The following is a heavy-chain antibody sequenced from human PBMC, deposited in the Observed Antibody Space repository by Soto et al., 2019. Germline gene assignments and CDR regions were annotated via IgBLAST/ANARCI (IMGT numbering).Heavy chain of an antibody. D-gene: IGHD3-3*01. CDR3: ARDEKITIFGVVTYYYGMDV. Sequence: ASETLSLTCTVSGGSISSYYWSWIRQPPGKGLEWIGYIYYSGSTNYNPSLKSRVTISVDTSKNQFSLKLSSVTAADTAVYYCARDEKITIFGVVTYYYGMDVWGQGTTVTVSS. CDR1: GGSISSYY. J-gene: IGHJ6*02. CDR2: IYYSGST. V-gene: IGHV4-59*01.